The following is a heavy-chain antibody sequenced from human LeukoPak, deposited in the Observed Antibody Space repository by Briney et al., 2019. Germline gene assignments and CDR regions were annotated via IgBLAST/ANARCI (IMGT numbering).Heavy chain of an antibody. V-gene: IGHV1-46*01. Sequence: ASVKVSCKASGYTFTSYYMHWVRQAPGQGLEWMGIINPSGGSTSYAQKFQGRVTMTRDTSTSTVYMELSSLRSEDTAVYYCARVVGGSSSWYYYYYYGMDVWGQGTTVTVSS. CDR1: GYTFTSYY. J-gene: IGHJ6*02. D-gene: IGHD6-13*01. CDR3: ARVVGGSSSWYYYYYYGMDV. CDR2: INPSGGST.